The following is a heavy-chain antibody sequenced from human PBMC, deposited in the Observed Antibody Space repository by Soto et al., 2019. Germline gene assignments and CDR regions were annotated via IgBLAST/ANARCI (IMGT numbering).Heavy chain of an antibody. CDR1: GGTFSSYS. CDR2: IIPILGIA. J-gene: IGHJ6*02. V-gene: IGHV1-69*04. CDR3: ARGKAEVVVAATKKARAYYYYGMDV. D-gene: IGHD2-15*01. Sequence: SVKVSCKASGGTFSSYSISWVRQAPGQGLEWMGRIIPILGIANYAQKFQGRVTITADKSTSTAYMELNSLRAEDTAVYYCARGKAEVVVAATKKARAYYYYGMDVWGQGTTVTVSS.